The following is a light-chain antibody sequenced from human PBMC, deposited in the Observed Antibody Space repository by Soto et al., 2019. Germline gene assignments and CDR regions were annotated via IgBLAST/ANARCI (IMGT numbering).Light chain of an antibody. J-gene: IGKJ2*01. CDR1: QSVSSY. Sequence: EIVLTQSPATLSLSPGERATLSCRASQSVSSYLAWYQQKPGQAPRLLIYDASNRATGIPARFSGSGSGTDFTLTISSLELEDFAVYYCQQRGGDFGQGTKLEIK. CDR2: DAS. V-gene: IGKV3-11*01. CDR3: QQRGGD.